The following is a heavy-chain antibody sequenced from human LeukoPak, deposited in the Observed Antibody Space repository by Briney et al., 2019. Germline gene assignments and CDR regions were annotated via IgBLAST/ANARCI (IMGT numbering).Heavy chain of an antibody. V-gene: IGHV4-59*01. D-gene: IGHD5-24*01. CDR1: GGSISSYY. CDR2: IYYSGST. Sequence: SETLSLTCTVSGGSISSYYWSWIRQPPGKGLEWIGYIYYSGSTNYNPSLKSRVTISVDTSKNQFSLKLSSVTAADTAVYHCARDNGHGYHDAFDIWGQGTMVTVSS. J-gene: IGHJ3*02. CDR3: ARDNGHGYHDAFDI.